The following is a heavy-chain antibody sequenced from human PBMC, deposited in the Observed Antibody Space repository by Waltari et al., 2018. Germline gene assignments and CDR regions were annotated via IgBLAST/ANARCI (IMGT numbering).Heavy chain of an antibody. D-gene: IGHD3-10*01. CDR3: ARKHYYGSGSYLDY. CDR1: GFTFSSYW. Sequence: EVQLVESGGGLVQPGGSLRLSCAASGFTFSSYWMSWVRQAPGKGLEWVANIKQDGSEKYYVDSVKVRFTISRDNAKNSLYLQMNSLRAEDTAVYYCARKHYYGSGSYLDYWGQGTLVTVSS. CDR2: IKQDGSEK. V-gene: IGHV3-7*01. J-gene: IGHJ4*02.